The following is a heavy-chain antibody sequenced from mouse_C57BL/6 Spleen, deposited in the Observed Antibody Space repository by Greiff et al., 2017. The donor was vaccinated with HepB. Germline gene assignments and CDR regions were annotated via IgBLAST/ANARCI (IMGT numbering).Heavy chain of an antibody. CDR2: INPSNGGT. V-gene: IGHV1-53*01. CDR1: GYTFTSYW. Sequence: VQLQQSGTELVKPGASVKLSCKASGYTFTSYWMHWVKQRPGQGLEWIGNINPSNGGTNYNEKFKSKATLTVDKSSSTAYMQLSSLTSEDSAVYYCARSRDYDGDWYFDVWGTGTTVTVSS. D-gene: IGHD2-4*01. CDR3: ARSRDYDGDWYFDV. J-gene: IGHJ1*03.